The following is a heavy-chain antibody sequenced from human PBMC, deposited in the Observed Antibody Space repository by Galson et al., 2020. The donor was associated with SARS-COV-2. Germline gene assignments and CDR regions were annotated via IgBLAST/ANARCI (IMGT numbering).Heavy chain of an antibody. CDR2: IKQDGSEK. J-gene: IGHJ4*02. V-gene: IGHV3-7*01. Sequence: VGSLRLSCAASGFTFSEFWMTWVRQAPGKGLEWVANIKQDGSEKYSVDSVKGRFTISRDNAKNSLFLQMNSLRAEDTAVYYCARDKNRNFDYWGQGTLVTVSS. CDR1: GFTFSEFW. CDR3: ARDKNRNFDY.